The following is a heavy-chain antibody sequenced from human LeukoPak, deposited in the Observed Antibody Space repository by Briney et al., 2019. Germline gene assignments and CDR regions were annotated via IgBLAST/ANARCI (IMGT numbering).Heavy chain of an antibody. Sequence: GGSPRLSCAASGFTFSSYAMSWVRQAPGKGLEWVSYISSSGSTIYYADSVKGRFTISRDNAKNSLYLQMNSLRAEDTAVYYCARDHQGSYDFWSGYHTTYYYYIDVWGKGNTVTVSS. V-gene: IGHV3-48*04. CDR3: ARDHQGSYDFWSGYHTTYYYYIDV. CDR1: GFTFSSYA. CDR2: ISSSGSTI. D-gene: IGHD3-3*01. J-gene: IGHJ6*03.